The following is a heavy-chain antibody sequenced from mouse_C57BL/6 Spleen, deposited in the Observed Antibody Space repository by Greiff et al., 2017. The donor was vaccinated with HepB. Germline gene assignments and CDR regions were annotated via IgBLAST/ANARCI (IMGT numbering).Heavy chain of an antibody. J-gene: IGHJ4*01. CDR2: ISSGSSTI. CDR1: GFTFSDYG. V-gene: IGHV5-17*01. CDR3: AREATVGYAMDY. Sequence: EVHLVESGGGLVKPGGSLKLSCAASGFTFSDYGMHWVRQAPEKGLEWVAYISSGSSTIYYADTVKGRFTISRDNAKNTLFLQMTSLRSEDTAMYYCAREATVGYAMDYWGQGTSVTVSS. D-gene: IGHD1-1*01.